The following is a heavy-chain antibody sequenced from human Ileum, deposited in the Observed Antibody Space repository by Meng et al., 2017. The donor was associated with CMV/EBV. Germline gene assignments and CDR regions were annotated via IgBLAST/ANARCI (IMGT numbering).Heavy chain of an antibody. V-gene: IGHV3-11*01. CDR3: ARVAGYCGGGHCYGYYFDY. D-gene: IGHD2-15*01. CDR2: ITLISTPI. Sequence: GESLKISCAASGFTFSNYYMSWIRQAPGKGLEWISYITLISTPIYNEDSAKGRFTISRDNTKNSLSLQMNGLTAEDTAVYYCARVAGYCGGGHCYGYYFDYWGQGSLVTVSS. J-gene: IGHJ4*02. CDR1: GFTFSNYY.